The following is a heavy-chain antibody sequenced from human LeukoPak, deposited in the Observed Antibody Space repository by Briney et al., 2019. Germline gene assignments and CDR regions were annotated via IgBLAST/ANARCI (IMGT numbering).Heavy chain of an antibody. CDR3: ATHWGPRD. V-gene: IGHV3-7*05. CDR2: IKHDGSVK. Sequence: GGSLRLSCAASGFTFSTYWVNWVRQAPGKGLEWVANIKHDGSVKNYVDSVRGRFNISRDNAKNSLYLQMNSLRVEDTALYYCATHWGPRDWGQGTLVTVSS. D-gene: IGHD7-27*01. J-gene: IGHJ4*02. CDR1: GFTFSTYW.